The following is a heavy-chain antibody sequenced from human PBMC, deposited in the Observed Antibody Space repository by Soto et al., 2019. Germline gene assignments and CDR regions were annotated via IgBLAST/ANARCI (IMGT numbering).Heavy chain of an antibody. J-gene: IGHJ3*01. CDR1: GYTFTSYG. D-gene: IGHD3-10*01. V-gene: IGHV1-18*04. CDR2: ISAYNGNT. Sequence: ASVKVSCKASGYTFTSYGISWVRQAPGQGLEWMGWISAYNGNTNYAQKLQGRVTMTTDTSTSTAYMELRSLRSDDTAVYYCARDRPLLWFGELLFDVWGQGTMVTVSS. CDR3: ARDRPLLWFGELLFDV.